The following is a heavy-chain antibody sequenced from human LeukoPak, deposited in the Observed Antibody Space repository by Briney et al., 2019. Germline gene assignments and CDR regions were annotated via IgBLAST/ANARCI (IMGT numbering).Heavy chain of an antibody. CDR2: IYYSGST. Sequence: PSGTLSLTCAVSGGSISSSSYYWGWIRQPPGKGLEWIGSIYYSGSTYYNPSLKSRVTISVDTSKNQFSLKLSSVTAADTAVYYCARRHYKQWLDYWGQGTLVTVSS. CDR3: ARRHYKQWLDY. D-gene: IGHD6-19*01. CDR1: GGSISSSSYY. V-gene: IGHV4-39*01. J-gene: IGHJ4*02.